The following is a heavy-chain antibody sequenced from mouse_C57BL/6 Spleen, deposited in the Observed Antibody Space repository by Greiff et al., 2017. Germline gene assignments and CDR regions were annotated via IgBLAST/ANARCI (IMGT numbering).Heavy chain of an antibody. D-gene: IGHD1-1*01. Sequence: VQLQQPGTELVKPGASVKLSCKASGYTFTSYWMHWVKQRPGQGLEWIGNINPSNGGTNYNEKFKSKATLTVDKSSSTAYMQLSSLTSEDSAVYYGAGTTVVATGAMDYWGQGTSVTVSS. V-gene: IGHV1-53*01. CDR3: AGTTVVATGAMDY. J-gene: IGHJ4*01. CDR1: GYTFTSYW. CDR2: INPSNGGT.